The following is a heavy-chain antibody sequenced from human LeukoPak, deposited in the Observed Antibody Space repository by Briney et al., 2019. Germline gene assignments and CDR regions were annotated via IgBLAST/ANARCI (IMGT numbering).Heavy chain of an antibody. V-gene: IGHV3-53*01. CDR1: GLIASSNY. D-gene: IGHD5-24*01. J-gene: IGHJ4*02. Sequence: GGSLRLSCSFSGLIASSNYMAWVRQAPGKGLQWISFIYGGGNTLYADSVMGRFSISRDNSKTTLYLQVNSLSAEDTAVYYCATGGRSGMAFDFWGQGTLVTVSS. CDR2: IYGGGNT. CDR3: ATGGRSGMAFDF.